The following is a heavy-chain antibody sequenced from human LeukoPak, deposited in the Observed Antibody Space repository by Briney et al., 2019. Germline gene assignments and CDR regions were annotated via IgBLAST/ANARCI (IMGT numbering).Heavy chain of an antibody. V-gene: IGHV4-39*07. CDR1: GGSLTSSSYY. D-gene: IGHD3-22*01. CDR3: ARDKNYDSSGLYGMDV. J-gene: IGHJ6*02. CDR2: IYYSGST. Sequence: PSETLSLTCTVSGGSLTSSSYYWAWIRQPPGEGLEWIGTIYYSGSTYFNPSLKSRVTISLDTSQNQFSLKLTSVTAADTAVYYCARDKNYDSSGLYGMDVWGQGTTVTVSS.